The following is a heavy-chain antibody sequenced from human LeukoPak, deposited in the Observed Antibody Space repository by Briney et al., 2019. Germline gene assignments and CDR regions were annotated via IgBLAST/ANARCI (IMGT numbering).Heavy chain of an antibody. J-gene: IGHJ3*02. CDR1: GGSISSGSYY. Sequence: PSQTLSLTCTVSGGSISSGSYYWSWIRQHPGKGLEWIGYIYFSGNTYYNPSLKSRLTISVDTSKNQFSLKLSSVTAADTAVYYCARDPTPYDSSGYYDPDAFDIWGQGTMVTVSS. D-gene: IGHD3-22*01. CDR3: ARDPTPYDSSGYYDPDAFDI. CDR2: IYFSGNT. V-gene: IGHV4-31*03.